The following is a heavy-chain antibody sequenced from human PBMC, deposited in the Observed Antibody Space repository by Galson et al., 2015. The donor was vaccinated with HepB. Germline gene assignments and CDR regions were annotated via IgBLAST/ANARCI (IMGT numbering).Heavy chain of an antibody. Sequence: SLRLSCAASGFTFSSYSMNWVRQAPGKGLEWVSSISSSSSYIYYADSVKGRFTISRDNAKNSLYLQMNSLRAEDTAVYYCARDNRQCAFDIWGQGTMVTVSS. CDR1: GFTFSSYS. V-gene: IGHV3-21*01. CDR2: ISSSSSYI. J-gene: IGHJ3*02. CDR3: ARDNRQCAFDI. D-gene: IGHD4-11*01.